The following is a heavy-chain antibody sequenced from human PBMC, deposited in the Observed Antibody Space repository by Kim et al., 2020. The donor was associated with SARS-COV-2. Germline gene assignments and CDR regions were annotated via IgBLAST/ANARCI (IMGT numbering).Heavy chain of an antibody. V-gene: IGHV3-23*01. J-gene: IGHJ4*02. Sequence: SVKGRFTISRDNSKNTLYMQMNSLRAEDTAVYYCARSTYTIVVVVAAFDYWGQGTLVTVSS. CDR3: ARSTYTIVVVVAAFDY. D-gene: IGHD2-15*01.